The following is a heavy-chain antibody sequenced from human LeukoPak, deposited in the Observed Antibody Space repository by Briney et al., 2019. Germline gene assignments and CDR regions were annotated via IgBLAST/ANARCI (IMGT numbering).Heavy chain of an antibody. Sequence: GGSLRLSCAASGFTFSSYWMHWVRQAPGKGLVWVSRINSDGSSTSYADSVKGRFTISRDNAKNTLHLQKNSLRAEDTAVYYCASSGYDSSFDYWGQGTLVTVSS. CDR2: INSDGSST. J-gene: IGHJ4*02. V-gene: IGHV3-74*01. D-gene: IGHD5-12*01. CDR3: ASSGYDSSFDY. CDR1: GFTFSSYW.